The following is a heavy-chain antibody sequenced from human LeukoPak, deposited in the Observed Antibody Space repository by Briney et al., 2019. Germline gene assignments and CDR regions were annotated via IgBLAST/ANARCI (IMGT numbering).Heavy chain of an antibody. J-gene: IGHJ4*02. CDR2: ISGSGGST. CDR3: AKGPAMIVVPLDY. D-gene: IGHD3-22*01. V-gene: IGHV3-23*01. CDR1: GFTFSSYA. Sequence: PGGSLRLSCAASGFTFSSYAMSWVRQAPGKGLEWVSAISGSGGSTYYADSVKGRFTISRDNSKNTLYLQMNSLRAEDTAVYYRAKGPAMIVVPLDYWGQGTLVTVSS.